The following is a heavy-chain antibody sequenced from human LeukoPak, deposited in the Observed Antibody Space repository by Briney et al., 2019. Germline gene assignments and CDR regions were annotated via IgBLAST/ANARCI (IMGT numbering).Heavy chain of an antibody. V-gene: IGHV3-30*18. Sequence: GGSLRLSCAASGFTFSSYGMHRVRQAPGKGLEWVAVISYDGSNKYYADSVKGRFTISRDNSKNTLYLQMNSLRAEDTAVYYCAKASGTNELSAFDIWGQGTMVTVSS. CDR2: ISYDGSNK. CDR3: AKASGTNELSAFDI. D-gene: IGHD1-26*01. J-gene: IGHJ3*02. CDR1: GFTFSSYG.